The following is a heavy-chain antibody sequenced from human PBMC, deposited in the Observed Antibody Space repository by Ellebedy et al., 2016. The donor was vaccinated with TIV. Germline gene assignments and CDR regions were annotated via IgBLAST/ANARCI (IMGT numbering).Heavy chain of an antibody. CDR1: GGSFSGYY. Sequence: SETLSLTXAVYGGSFSGYYWSWIRQHPGKGLEWIGYIYYSGSTYYNPSLKSRVTISVDTSKNQFSLKLSSVTAEDTAVYYCAKDRDDYGDYVFDYWGQGTLVTVSS. J-gene: IGHJ4*02. CDR2: IYYSGST. V-gene: IGHV4-31*11. CDR3: AKDRDDYGDYVFDY. D-gene: IGHD4-17*01.